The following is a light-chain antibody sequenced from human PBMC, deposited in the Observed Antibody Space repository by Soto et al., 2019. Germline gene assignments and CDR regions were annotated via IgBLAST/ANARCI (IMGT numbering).Light chain of an antibody. CDR2: DAS. CDR3: QQYKA. CDR1: QSLSSY. Sequence: DIQMTQSPSTLSASVGDNITITCRASQSLSSYLAWYQQKPGRARKLLIFDASSLERGVPSRFSGSGSGTEFRLTISSLQPDDFATYYCQQYKAFGQGTKVDIK. J-gene: IGKJ1*01. V-gene: IGKV1-5*01.